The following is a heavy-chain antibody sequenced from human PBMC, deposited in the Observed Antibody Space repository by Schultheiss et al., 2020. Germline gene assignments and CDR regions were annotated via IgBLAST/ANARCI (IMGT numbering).Heavy chain of an antibody. D-gene: IGHD5-18*01. CDR3: ASPSHAGYSYGLGY. J-gene: IGHJ4*02. CDR2: ISYDGSNK. CDR1: GFTFSSYA. V-gene: IGHV3-30*04. Sequence: GGSLRLSCAASGFTFSSYAMHWVRQAPGKGLEWVAVISYDGSNKYYADSVKGRFTISRDNSKNTLYLQMNSLRAEDTAVYYCASPSHAGYSYGLGYWGQGTLVTVSS.